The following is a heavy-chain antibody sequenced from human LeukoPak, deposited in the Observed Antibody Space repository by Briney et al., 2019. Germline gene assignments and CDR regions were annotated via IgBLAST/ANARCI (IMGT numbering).Heavy chain of an antibody. D-gene: IGHD3-10*01. CDR1: GGSISSYY. Sequence: PSETLSLTCTVSGGSISSYYWSWIRQPAGKGLEWIGRIYTSGSTNYNPSLKSRVTMSVDTSKNQFSLKLSSVTAADTAVYYCARDIIPDDYYGSGSHTGNWFDPWGQGTLVTVSS. CDR3: ARDIIPDDYYGSGSHTGNWFDP. V-gene: IGHV4-4*07. CDR2: IYTSGST. J-gene: IGHJ5*02.